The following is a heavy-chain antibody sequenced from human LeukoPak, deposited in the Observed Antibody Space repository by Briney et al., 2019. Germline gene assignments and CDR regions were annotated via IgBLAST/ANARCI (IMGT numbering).Heavy chain of an antibody. J-gene: IGHJ4*02. CDR3: ATGRGSYYGVVHY. D-gene: IGHD1-26*01. CDR2: IWSTGRPK. Sequence: GWPLRLSCAASGFAFRTYGMHGVRQPPGKGGEGLAVIWSTGRPKCYADPVQGPLPVSRDHSNNTLSPQMTSLRAEDTAMYCCATGRGSYYGVVHYWGQGTLVTVSS. V-gene: IGHV3-33*03. CDR1: GFAFRTYG.